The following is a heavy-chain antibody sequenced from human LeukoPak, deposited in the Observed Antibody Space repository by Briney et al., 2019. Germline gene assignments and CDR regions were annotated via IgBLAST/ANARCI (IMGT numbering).Heavy chain of an antibody. D-gene: IGHD3-22*01. V-gene: IGHV1-46*01. Sequence: ASVKVSCKASGYTFTSYYMHWVRQAPGQGLEWMGIINPSGGSTSYAQKFQGRVTMTRDTSTSTVYMELSSLRSEDTAVHYCARDSSGYYYGYWGQGTLVTVSS. CDR2: INPSGGST. CDR3: ARDSSGYYYGY. J-gene: IGHJ4*02. CDR1: GYTFTSYY.